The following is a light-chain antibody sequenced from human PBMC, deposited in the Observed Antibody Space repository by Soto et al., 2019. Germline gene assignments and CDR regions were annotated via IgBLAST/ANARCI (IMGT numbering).Light chain of an antibody. CDR2: KAS. J-gene: IGKJ1*01. Sequence: DIQMTQSPSTLSASVGDRVTITCRASQSISSWLAWNQQKPGKAPKLLIYKASSLESGVPSRFIGIGSGTEFTLTISSLQPDDFATYYCQQYNSYSPTFGQGTKVDIK. V-gene: IGKV1-5*03. CDR3: QQYNSYSPT. CDR1: QSISSW.